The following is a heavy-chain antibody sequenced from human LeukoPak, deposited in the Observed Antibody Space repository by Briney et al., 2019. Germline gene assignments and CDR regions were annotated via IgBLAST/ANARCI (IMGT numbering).Heavy chain of an antibody. CDR3: ARVGDFALKD. D-gene: IGHD3-16*01. Sequence: SETLSLTCTVSGGSISNYYWSWIRQPAGKGLEWIGHIYTTGSTNYNPSLKSRVTMSVDTSKNQCTLKLTSVTAADTAVYYCARVGDFALKDWGQGTLVTVSS. V-gene: IGHV4-4*07. J-gene: IGHJ4*02. CDR2: IYTTGST. CDR1: GGSISNYY.